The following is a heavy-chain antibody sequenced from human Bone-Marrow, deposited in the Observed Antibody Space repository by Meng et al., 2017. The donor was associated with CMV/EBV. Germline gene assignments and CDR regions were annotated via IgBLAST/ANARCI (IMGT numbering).Heavy chain of an antibody. CDR2: ISYDGSNK. D-gene: IGHD5-18*01. CDR3: ARDGNRIQLWTGGFDY. V-gene: IGHV3-30-3*01. CDR1: GFTFSSYA. Sequence: GESLKISCAASGFTFSSYAMHWVRQAPGKGLEWVAVISYDGSNKYYADSVKGRFTISRDNSKNTLYLQMNSLRAEDTAVYYCARDGNRIQLWTGGFDYWGQGKLVNVAS. J-gene: IGHJ4*02.